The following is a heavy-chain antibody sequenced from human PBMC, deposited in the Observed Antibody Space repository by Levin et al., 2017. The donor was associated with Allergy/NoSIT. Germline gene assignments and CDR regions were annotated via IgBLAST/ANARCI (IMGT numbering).Heavy chain of an antibody. D-gene: IGHD3-10*01. J-gene: IGHJ6*03. CDR1: GFSLSTSAVA. Sequence: SGPTLVKPTQTLTLTCTFSGFSLSTSAVAVGWVRQAPGQALEWLALVYWDDDERYSPFLKNRLTITKDTSRSQVVLVMSNVDPMDTATYYCVHRKEYHYGSGNSRYYYYMDVWGKGTTVTVSS. V-gene: IGHV2-5*02. CDR2: VYWDDDE. CDR3: VHRKEYHYGSGNSRYYYYMDV.